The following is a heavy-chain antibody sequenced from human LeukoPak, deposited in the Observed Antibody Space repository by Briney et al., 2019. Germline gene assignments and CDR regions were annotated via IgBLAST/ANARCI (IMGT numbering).Heavy chain of an antibody. Sequence: GGSLRLSCAASGFIFSSYGMHWVRQAPGKGLEWVAFIRYDGTNKYYADSVEGRFTISRDNSKNTLYLQMDSLRAEDTAVFYCARGIGDYHGESFQHWGQGTLVTVSS. CDR1: GFIFSSYG. CDR3: ARGIGDYHGESFQH. D-gene: IGHD4-17*01. J-gene: IGHJ1*01. CDR2: IRYDGTNK. V-gene: IGHV3-30*02.